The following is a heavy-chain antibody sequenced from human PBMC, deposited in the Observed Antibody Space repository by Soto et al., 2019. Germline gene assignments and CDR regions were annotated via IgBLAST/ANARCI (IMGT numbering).Heavy chain of an antibody. D-gene: IGHD3-16*01. CDR1: VGSLSGYY. J-gene: IGHJ5*02. V-gene: IGHV4-34*01. CDR2: INHSGST. CDR3: ARGLKKRYAGSRWFDP. Sequence: SETLSLTCAVYVGSLSGYYLSWIRQPPGKGLECIGEINHSGSTNYNPSLRSRVTISVDTSKNQFSLKLSSVTAADTAVYYCARGLKKRYAGSRWFDPWGRGTLVTVYS.